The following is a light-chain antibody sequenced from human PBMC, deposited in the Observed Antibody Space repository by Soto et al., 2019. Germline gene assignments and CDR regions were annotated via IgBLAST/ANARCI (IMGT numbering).Light chain of an antibody. CDR3: QQYNNWPPMYA. CDR2: GAS. V-gene: IGKV3-15*01. Sequence: EIVMTQSPASLPMSPGERATLSCRASQSVGINLAWYQRKPGQPPRLLIYGASTRATGVPARFSGSGSGTDFTLTIISLQSEDFAVYYCQQYNNWPPMYAFGQGTKLEI. CDR1: QSVGIN. J-gene: IGKJ2*01.